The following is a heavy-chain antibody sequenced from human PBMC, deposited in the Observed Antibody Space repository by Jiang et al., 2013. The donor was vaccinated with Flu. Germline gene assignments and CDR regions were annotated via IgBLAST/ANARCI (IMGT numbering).Heavy chain of an antibody. V-gene: IGHV1-18*01. CDR3: AREMLFYGDYSGGYFDY. Sequence: YGISWVRQAPGQGLEWMGWISAYNGNTNYAQKLQGRVTMTTDTSTSTAYMELRSLRSDDTAVYYCAREMLFYGDYSGGYFDYWGQGTLVTVSS. J-gene: IGHJ4*02. CDR1: YG. CDR2: ISAYNGNT. D-gene: IGHD4-17*01.